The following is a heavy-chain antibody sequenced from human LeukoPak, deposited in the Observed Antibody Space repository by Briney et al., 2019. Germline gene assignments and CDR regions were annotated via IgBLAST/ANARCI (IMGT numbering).Heavy chain of an antibody. V-gene: IGHV4-4*02. CDR1: GGSISSSNW. Sequence: SGTLSLTCAVSGGSISSSNWWSWVRQPPGKGLEWIGEIYHSGSTYYNPSLKSRVTISVDTSKNQFSLKLSSVTAADTAVYYCARIREDYGGNTYPDYWGQGTLVTVSS. CDR3: ARIREDYGGNTYPDY. D-gene: IGHD4-23*01. CDR2: IYHSGST. J-gene: IGHJ4*02.